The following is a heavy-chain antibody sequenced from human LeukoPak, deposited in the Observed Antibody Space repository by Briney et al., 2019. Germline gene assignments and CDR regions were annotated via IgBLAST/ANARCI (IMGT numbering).Heavy chain of an antibody. CDR1: GFTFSSYW. CDR2: IKHDGGDT. CDR3: ARRIAATGMKYFDY. V-gene: IGHV3-7*05. Sequence: PGGSLRLSCAASGFTFSSYWMSWVRQAPGKGLEWVANIKHDGGDTNYVDSVKGRFTISRDNAKHSLYLQMNSLRAEDTAMYYCARRIAATGMKYFDYWGQGTLVTVSS. D-gene: IGHD6-13*01. J-gene: IGHJ4*02.